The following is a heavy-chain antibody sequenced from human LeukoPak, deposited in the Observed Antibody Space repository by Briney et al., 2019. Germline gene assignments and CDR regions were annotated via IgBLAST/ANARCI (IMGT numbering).Heavy chain of an antibody. Sequence: SETLSLTCAVYGGSFSGYYWSWIRQPPGKGLEWIGEINHSGSTNYNPSLKSRVTISVDTSKNQFSLKLSSVTAADTAVYYCARDSFQVGAYDYWGQGTLVTVSS. J-gene: IGHJ4*02. V-gene: IGHV4-34*01. D-gene: IGHD1-26*01. CDR1: GGSFSGYY. CDR2: INHSGST. CDR3: ARDSFQVGAYDY.